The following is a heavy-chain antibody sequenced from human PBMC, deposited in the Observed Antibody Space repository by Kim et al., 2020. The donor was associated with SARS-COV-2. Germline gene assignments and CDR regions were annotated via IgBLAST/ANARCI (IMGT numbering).Heavy chain of an antibody. D-gene: IGHD4-17*01. CDR3: TTYAYGGKGF. V-gene: IGHV3-15*01. Sequence: GGSLRLSCAASGFTFSNTWMSWVRQGPGKGLEWVGLIKSEINGGTTDYAAPVKGRFSISRDDSKITLYLQMSSLKTEDTAVYYCTTYAYGGKGFWGQGSLVTVSS. CDR1: GFTFSNTW. J-gene: IGHJ4*02. CDR2: IKSEINGGTT.